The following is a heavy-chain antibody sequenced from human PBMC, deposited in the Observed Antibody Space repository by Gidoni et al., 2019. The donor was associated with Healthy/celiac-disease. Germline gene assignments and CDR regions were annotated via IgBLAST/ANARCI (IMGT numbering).Heavy chain of an antibody. Sequence: EVQLLESGGGLVQPGGYLRLSCAASGFTFSSYAMSWVRQAPGKGLEWVSAISGSGGSTYYADSVKGRFTISRDNSKNTLYLQMNSLRAEDTAVYYCAALGRRVSHAFDIWGQGTMVTVSS. CDR2: ISGSGGST. V-gene: IGHV3-23*01. CDR3: AALGRRVSHAFDI. J-gene: IGHJ3*02. D-gene: IGHD2-15*01. CDR1: GFTFSSYA.